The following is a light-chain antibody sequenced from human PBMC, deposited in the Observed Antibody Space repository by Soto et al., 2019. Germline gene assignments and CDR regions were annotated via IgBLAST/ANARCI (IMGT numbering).Light chain of an antibody. J-gene: IGKJ3*01. CDR2: VAS. CDR1: QDINDN. CDR3: QKYDTVPLT. Sequence: DIQMTQSPSSLSASVGDRVTITCRASQDINDNLAWYQQKPGTPPKLLIYVASTLQSGVPSRFSGSGSGTDFTLTISSLQPEDVATYYCQKYDTVPLTFGPGTKVGIK. V-gene: IGKV1-27*01.